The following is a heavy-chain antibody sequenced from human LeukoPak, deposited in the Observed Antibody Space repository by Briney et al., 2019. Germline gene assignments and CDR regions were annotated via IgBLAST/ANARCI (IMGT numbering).Heavy chain of an antibody. D-gene: IGHD6-6*01. CDR3: ARSYSSSSEDYYYYYMDV. CDR1: GYTFTSYG. J-gene: IGHJ6*03. Sequence: GASVKVSCKASGYTFTSYGISWVRQAPGQGLEWMGWISAYNGNTNYAQKLQGRVTMTTDTSTSTAYMELRSLRSDDTAVYYCARSYSSSSEDYYYYYMDVWGKGTTVTVSS. CDR2: ISAYNGNT. V-gene: IGHV1-18*01.